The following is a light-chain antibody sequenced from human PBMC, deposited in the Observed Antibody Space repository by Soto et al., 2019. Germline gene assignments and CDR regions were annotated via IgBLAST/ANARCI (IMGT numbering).Light chain of an antibody. CDR2: GAS. J-gene: IGKJ2*01. CDR1: QSVSSSY. CDR3: QQYGTSPLYT. Sequence: EIVLTQSPGTLSLSPGERATLSCRASQSVSSSYLGWYQQQPGQAPRLLIYGASSRYTGIPDRFSGSGSGKDLTLTNSRLEPEGVAVYYCQQYGTSPLYTFGQGTKLEIK. V-gene: IGKV3-20*01.